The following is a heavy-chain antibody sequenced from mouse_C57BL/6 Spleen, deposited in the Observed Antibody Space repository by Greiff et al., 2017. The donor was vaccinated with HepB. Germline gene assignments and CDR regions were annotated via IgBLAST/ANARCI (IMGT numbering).Heavy chain of an antibody. CDR3: ARCGVITTVVGGAMDY. V-gene: IGHV1-81*01. J-gene: IGHJ4*01. CDR1: GYTFTSYG. CDR2: IYPRSGNT. Sequence: VQLQQSGAELARPGASVKLSCKASGYTFTSYGISWVKQRTGQGLEWIGEIYPRSGNTYYNEKFKGKATLTADKSSSTAYMELRSLTSEDSAVYFCARCGVITTVVGGAMDYWGQGTSVTVSS. D-gene: IGHD1-1*01.